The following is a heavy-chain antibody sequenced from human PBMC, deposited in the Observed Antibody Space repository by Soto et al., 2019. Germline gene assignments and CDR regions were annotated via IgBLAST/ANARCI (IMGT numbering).Heavy chain of an antibody. Sequence: QVQLVESGGGVVQPGWSLRLSCAASGFTFATYPMHWVRRAPGKGLEWVAVIGHDGNATSYPDSVKGRFTISRDNSKNTLYLQMNSLRAEDTAVYFCATEDATSGYAGTSQHWGQGTLVTVFS. CDR3: ATEDATSGYAGTSQH. D-gene: IGHD3-22*01. J-gene: IGHJ1*01. CDR1: GFTFATYP. V-gene: IGHV3-30-3*01. CDR2: IGHDGNAT.